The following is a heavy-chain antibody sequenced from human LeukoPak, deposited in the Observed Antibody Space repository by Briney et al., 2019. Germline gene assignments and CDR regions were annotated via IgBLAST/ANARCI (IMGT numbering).Heavy chain of an antibody. J-gene: IGHJ2*01. Sequence: SETLSLTCTVSGGSISSYYWSWIRQPPGKGLEWIGYIYYSGSTNYNPSLKSRVTISVDTSKNQFSLKLSSVTAADTAVYYCARSIPVDWYFDLWGRGTLVTVYS. CDR2: IYYSGST. CDR3: ARSIPVDWYFDL. D-gene: IGHD6-19*01. CDR1: GGSISSYY. V-gene: IGHV4-59*01.